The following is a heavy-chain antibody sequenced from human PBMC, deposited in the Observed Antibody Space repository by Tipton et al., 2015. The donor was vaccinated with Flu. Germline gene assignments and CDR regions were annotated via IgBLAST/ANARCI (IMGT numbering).Heavy chain of an antibody. V-gene: IGHV1-18*01. CDR1: GYTFNSHG. J-gene: IGHJ5*02. CDR2: IKPNNPNI. CDR3: ARDLDSRWYFFSHP. Sequence: QLVQSGAEVKKPGASVKVSCRASGYTFNSHGLTWVRQAPGQGLEWMGWIKPNNPNIKYSQNFHDRVTMTVDTSTSTAYLELRSLRSDDTAVYYCARDLDSRWYFFSHPWGQGTLVTVSS. D-gene: IGHD6-13*01.